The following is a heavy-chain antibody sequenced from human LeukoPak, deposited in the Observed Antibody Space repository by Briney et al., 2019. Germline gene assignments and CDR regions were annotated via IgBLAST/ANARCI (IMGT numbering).Heavy chain of an antibody. CDR1: GFTFSSYA. J-gene: IGHJ3*02. CDR3: AKTLGSITYDAYDI. CDR2: ISYDGSNK. D-gene: IGHD7-27*01. Sequence: GGSLRLSCAASGFTFSSYAVHWVRQAPGKGLEWVAVISYDGSNKYYADSVKGRFTISRDNSKNTLYLQMNNLRAEDTALYYCAKTLGSITYDAYDIWGQGTMVTVSS. V-gene: IGHV3-30-3*01.